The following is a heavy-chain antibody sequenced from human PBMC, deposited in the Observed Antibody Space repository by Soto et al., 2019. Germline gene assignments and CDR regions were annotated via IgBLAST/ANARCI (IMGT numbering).Heavy chain of an antibody. CDR2: IYYSGST. J-gene: IGHJ4*02. V-gene: IGHV4-30-4*01. CDR1: GGSISSGDYY. D-gene: IGHD3-10*01. Sequence: QVQLQESGPGLVKPSQTLSLTCTVSGGSISSGDYYWSWIRQPPGKGLEWIGYIYYSGSTYYNPSLKSRVTISVDTSKNQFSLKRSSVTAAATALYYCARENPYYYGSGSYYTALDYWGQGTLVTVSS. CDR3: ARENPYYYGSGSYYTALDY.